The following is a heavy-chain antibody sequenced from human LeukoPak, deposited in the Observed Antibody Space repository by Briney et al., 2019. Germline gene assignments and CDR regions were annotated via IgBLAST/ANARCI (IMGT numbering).Heavy chain of an antibody. J-gene: IGHJ4*02. Sequence: ASVKVSCKASGYTFTSYDISLVRQAPGQGLEWMGWISAYNGNTNYAQKLQGRVTMTTDTSTSTAYMELRSLRSDDTAVYYCARDFYRLGYCSSTSCYNFDYWGQGTLVTVSS. CDR2: ISAYNGNT. D-gene: IGHD2-2*01. CDR3: ARDFYRLGYCSSTSCYNFDY. V-gene: IGHV1-18*01. CDR1: GYTFTSYD.